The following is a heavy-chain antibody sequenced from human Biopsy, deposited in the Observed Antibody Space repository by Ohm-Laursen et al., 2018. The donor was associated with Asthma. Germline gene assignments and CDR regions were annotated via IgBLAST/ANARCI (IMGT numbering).Heavy chain of an antibody. CDR2: IHHSGTS. V-gene: IGHV4-31*03. Sequence: SETLSLTCTVSGDSITSGGCCWNWIRQHPGKGLEWIGYIHHSGTSYFNPSLKSRVSFSRDTSKNQFSLRLSSVTAADTAMYYCARIPRRSGSYFVDYWGQEPWSPSPQ. J-gene: IGHJ4*01. D-gene: IGHD3-22*01. CDR1: GDSITSGGCC. CDR3: ARIPRRSGSYFVDY.